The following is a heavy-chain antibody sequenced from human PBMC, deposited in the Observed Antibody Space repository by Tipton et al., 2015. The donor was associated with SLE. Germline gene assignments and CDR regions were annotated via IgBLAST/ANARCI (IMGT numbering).Heavy chain of an antibody. Sequence: SLRLSCAASGFTFSSYSMNWVRQAPGKGLEWVSYISSSSSTIYYADSGKGRLPISRDKAKNSLYLQMNSLKAEDTAVYYCAKPGLSRGVVGALGYWGQGTLVTVSS. V-gene: IGHV3-48*01. CDR2: ISSSSSTI. CDR3: AKPGLSRGVVGALGY. D-gene: IGHD1-26*01. J-gene: IGHJ4*02. CDR1: GFTFSSYS.